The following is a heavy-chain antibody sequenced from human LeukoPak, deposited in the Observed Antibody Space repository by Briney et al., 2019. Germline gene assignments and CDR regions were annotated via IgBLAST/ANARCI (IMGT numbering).Heavy chain of an antibody. CDR2: INLNSAGT. D-gene: IGHD3-22*01. J-gene: IGHJ4*02. CDR1: GYTFTDYY. CDR3: ARVTGYMIEDYFDY. V-gene: IGHV1-2*02. Sequence: ASVKVSCKASGYTFTDYYIHWVRQAPGQGLEWLGWINLNSAGTKYAQKFQGRVTMTRDTSISTAYMELSRLRSDDTAVYYCARVTGYMIEDYFDYWGQGTLVTVSS.